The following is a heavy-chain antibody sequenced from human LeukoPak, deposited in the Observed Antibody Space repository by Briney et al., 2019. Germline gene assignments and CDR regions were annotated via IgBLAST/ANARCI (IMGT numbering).Heavy chain of an antibody. CDR1: GGTFSSYA. J-gene: IGHJ4*02. Sequence: ASVTVSFTASGGTFSSYAISWVRQAPGQGLEWMGMIYPRDGSTSYAQKFQGRVTVTRDTSTSTVHMELSGLRSEDTAVYYCARDQEGFDYWGRGTLVTVSS. CDR2: IYPRDGST. V-gene: IGHV1-46*01. CDR3: ARDQEGFDY.